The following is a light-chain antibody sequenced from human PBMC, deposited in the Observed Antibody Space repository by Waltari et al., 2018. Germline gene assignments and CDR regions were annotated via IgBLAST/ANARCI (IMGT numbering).Light chain of an antibody. CDR3: CSYAGNYIFI. Sequence: QSALTQPHSVSGPPGQSVTISCTGTSSDVGYYNFVSWYQQHPGKAPKLMIYDVPKRPSGVPDRFSGSKSGNTASLTISGLQAEDEADYYCCSYAGNYIFIFATGTKVTVL. V-gene: IGLV2-11*01. J-gene: IGLJ1*01. CDR1: SSDVGYYNF. CDR2: DVP.